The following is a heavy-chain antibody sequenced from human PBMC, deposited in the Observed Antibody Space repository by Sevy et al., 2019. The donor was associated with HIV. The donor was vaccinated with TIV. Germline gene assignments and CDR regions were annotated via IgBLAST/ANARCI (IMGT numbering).Heavy chain of an antibody. Sequence: GESLKISCAASGFTFSNYAMTWVRQAPEKGLEWVSAISGSGDTTYYGDSVKGRFTISSDYSKNTLYLQMNSLRAEDTAVYYCARVGGWEVGSLDNWFDPWGQRTLVTVSS. D-gene: IGHD1-26*01. V-gene: IGHV3-23*01. J-gene: IGHJ5*02. CDR3: ARVGGWEVGSLDNWFDP. CDR1: GFTFSNYA. CDR2: ISGSGDTT.